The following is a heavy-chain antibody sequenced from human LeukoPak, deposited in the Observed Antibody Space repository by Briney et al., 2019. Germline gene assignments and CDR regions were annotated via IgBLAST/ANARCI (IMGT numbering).Heavy chain of an antibody. J-gene: IGHJ4*02. V-gene: IGHV3-64D*09. CDR3: VKGGKGISDSSGYYLFDY. CDR2: ISSNGGST. D-gene: IGHD3-22*01. CDR1: GFTFSSYA. Sequence: GRSLRLSCAVSGFTFSSYAMHWVRQAPGKGLEYVSAISSNGGSTYYADSVKGRFTISRDNSKNTLYLQMSSLRAEDTAVYYCVKGGKGISDSSGYYLFDYWGQGTLVTVSS.